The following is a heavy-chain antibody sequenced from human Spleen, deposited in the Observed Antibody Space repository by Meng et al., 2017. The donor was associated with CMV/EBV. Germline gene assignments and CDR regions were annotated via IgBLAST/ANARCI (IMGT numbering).Heavy chain of an antibody. V-gene: IGHV6-1*01. CDR3: ARSGGIAASGWFDP. Sequence: VKPPQSSPGLVNPSQTLSLTCALPGDSVSSNSAAWNWIRQSPSRGLEWLGRTYYRSKWYNDYAVSVKSRITINPDTSKNQFSLQLNSVTPEDTAVYYCARSGGIAASGWFDPWGQGTLVTVSS. D-gene: IGHD6-13*01. J-gene: IGHJ5*02. CDR2: TYYRSKWYN. CDR1: GDSVSSNSAA.